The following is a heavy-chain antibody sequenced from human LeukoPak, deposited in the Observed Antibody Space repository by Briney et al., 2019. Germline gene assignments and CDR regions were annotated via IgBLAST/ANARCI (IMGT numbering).Heavy chain of an antibody. J-gene: IGHJ5*02. Sequence: SETLSLTCTVSGDSISSYYWSWVRQPPGKGLEWIGYIYYSGSTKYNPSLKSRVTIPVDTSQNQISLNLTSVTAADTAVYYCARAIAATGLRWFDPWGQGTLVTVSS. D-gene: IGHD6-13*01. CDR2: IYYSGST. CDR1: GDSISSYY. CDR3: ARAIAATGLRWFDP. V-gene: IGHV4-59*01.